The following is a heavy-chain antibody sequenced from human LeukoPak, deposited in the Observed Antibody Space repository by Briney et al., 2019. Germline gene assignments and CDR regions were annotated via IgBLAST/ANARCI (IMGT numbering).Heavy chain of an antibody. CDR3: ARWPLTSGYYYYYYYYMDV. CDR2: INPNSGGT. V-gene: IGHV1-2*06. Sequence: GASVKVSCKASGYTFTCYYMHWVRQAPGQGLEWMGRINPNSGGTNYAQKFQGRVTMTRDTSISTAYMELSRLRSDDTAVYYCARWPLTSGYYYYYYYYMDVWGKGTTVTVSS. CDR1: GYTFTCYY. J-gene: IGHJ6*03. D-gene: IGHD3-22*01.